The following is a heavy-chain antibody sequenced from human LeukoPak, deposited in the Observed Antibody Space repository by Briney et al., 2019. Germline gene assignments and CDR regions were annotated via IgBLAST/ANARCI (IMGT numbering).Heavy chain of an antibody. V-gene: IGHV3-9*01. CDR3: ARGIDSSGTYSGWGFHLRY. Sequence: GRSLTLSCAVSGFNFDDYAIHWVRHPPGKGLEWVSGIRWDRGTVGYAGSVKGRFTMSRDSDKNSVYLQMNSLRPEDTALYCCARGIDSSGTYSGWGFHLRYWGQGTQVTVSS. J-gene: IGHJ4*02. CDR2: IRWDRGTV. CDR1: GFNFDDYA. D-gene: IGHD2-15*01.